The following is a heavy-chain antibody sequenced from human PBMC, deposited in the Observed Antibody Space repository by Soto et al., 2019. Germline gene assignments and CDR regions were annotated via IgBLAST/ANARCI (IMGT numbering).Heavy chain of an antibody. CDR3: ARLSYDYVWGSYRYTRYYYYGMDV. CDR2: IYSVGST. J-gene: IGHJ6*02. V-gene: IGHV4-39*01. CDR1: GGYISGSSYC. Sequence: TLSSTCTFSGGYISGSSYCWGLISQPPGTGLEWIGSIYSVGSTYSNPSLKSRVTISVDTSKNQFSLKLSSVTAADTAVYYCARLSYDYVWGSYRYTRYYYYGMDVWGQGTTVTVSS. D-gene: IGHD3-16*02.